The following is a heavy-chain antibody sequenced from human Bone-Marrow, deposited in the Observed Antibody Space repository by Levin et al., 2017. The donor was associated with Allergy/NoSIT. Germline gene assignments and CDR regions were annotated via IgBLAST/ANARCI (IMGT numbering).Heavy chain of an antibody. D-gene: IGHD6-19*01. V-gene: IGHV3-23*01. Sequence: GESLKISCAASGFTFANHAMTWVRHAPGKGLEWVSTIRPNSERTYYADSVKGRFTVSRDDSMNMLYLQMNSLRADDTAVYYCAREQGARGWYTVDFWGQGTLVTVSS. J-gene: IGHJ4*02. CDR2: IRPNSERT. CDR1: GFTFANHA. CDR3: AREQGARGWYTVDF.